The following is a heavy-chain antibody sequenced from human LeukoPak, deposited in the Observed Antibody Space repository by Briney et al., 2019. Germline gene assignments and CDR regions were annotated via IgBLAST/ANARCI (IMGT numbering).Heavy chain of an antibody. CDR1: EFTFTTYG. D-gene: IGHD3-10*01. J-gene: IGHJ4*02. Sequence: PGGSLRLSCAASEFTFTTYGMHGVRQAPGKGLLWVSHTNSDGSGTSYADSVKGRITIARDNAKNTVYLQMNRLRVEDTAVYCCARGTPGDGIDYWGQGTLVTVSS. CDR2: TNSDGSGT. CDR3: ARGTPGDGIDY. V-gene: IGHV3-74*01.